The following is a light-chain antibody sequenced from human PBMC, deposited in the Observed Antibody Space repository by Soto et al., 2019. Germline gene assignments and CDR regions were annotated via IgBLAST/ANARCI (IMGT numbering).Light chain of an antibody. Sequence: QSALTQPPSASGSPGQSVTISCTGTSSDVGGYDYVSWYQQHPGEPPQLLIYQVTKRSSGVPDRFSGSKSGNTASLTVAGLQAEDEAHYYCASHAEAGDFVFGGGTKLTVL. CDR1: SSDVGGYDY. V-gene: IGLV2-8*01. CDR3: ASHAEAGDFV. J-gene: IGLJ2*01. CDR2: QVT.